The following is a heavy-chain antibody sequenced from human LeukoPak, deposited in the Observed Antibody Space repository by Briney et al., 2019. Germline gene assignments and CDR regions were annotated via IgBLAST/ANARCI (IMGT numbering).Heavy chain of an antibody. CDR2: INHSGST. V-gene: IGHV4-34*01. Sequence: SETLSLTCAVYGGSFSGYYWSWIRQPPGKGLEWIGEINHSGSTNYNPSLKSRVTISVDTSKNQFSLKLSSVTAADTAAYYCARRSGSYYHYWGQGTLVTVSS. CDR3: ARRSGSYYHY. J-gene: IGHJ4*02. D-gene: IGHD1-26*01. CDR1: GGSFSGYY.